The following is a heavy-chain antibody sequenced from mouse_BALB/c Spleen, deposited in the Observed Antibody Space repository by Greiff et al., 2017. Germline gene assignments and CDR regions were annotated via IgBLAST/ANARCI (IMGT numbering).Heavy chain of an antibody. J-gene: IGHJ4*01. CDR1: GYTFTDYE. CDR3: TRSSPDYYAMDY. V-gene: IGHV1-15*01. CDR2: IDPETGGT. Sequence: QVQLKQSGAELVRPGASVTLSCKASGYTFTDYEMHWVKQTPVHGLEWIGAIDPETGGTAYNQKFKGKATLTADKSSSTAYMELRSLTSEDSAVYYCTRSSPDYYAMDYWGQGTSVTVSS.